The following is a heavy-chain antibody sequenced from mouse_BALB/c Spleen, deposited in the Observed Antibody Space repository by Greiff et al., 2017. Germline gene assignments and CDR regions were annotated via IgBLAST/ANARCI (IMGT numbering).Heavy chain of an antibody. V-gene: IGHV5-17*02. D-gene: IGHD1-1*01. Sequence: EVKVVESGGGLVQPGGSRKLSCAASGFTFSSFGMHWVRQAPEKGLEWVAYISSGSSTIYYADTVKGRFTISRDNPKNTLFLQMTSLRSEDTAMYYCARSLYGSSGGFDYWGQGTTLTVSS. J-gene: IGHJ2*01. CDR1: GFTFSSFG. CDR2: ISSGSSTI. CDR3: ARSLYGSSGGFDY.